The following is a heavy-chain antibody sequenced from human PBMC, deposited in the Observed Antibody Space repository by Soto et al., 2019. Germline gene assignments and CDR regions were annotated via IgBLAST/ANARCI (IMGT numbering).Heavy chain of an antibody. CDR3: ARVGYSSGWYVGWFDP. Sequence: QVQLVQSGAEVKKPGASVKVSCKASGYTFTSYYMHWVRQAPGQGLEWMGIINPSGGSTSYAQKLQGRVTMTRDTSTSTVYMELSSLRSEDTAVYYCARVGYSSGWYVGWFDPWGQGTLVTVSS. CDR1: GYTFTSYY. V-gene: IGHV1-46*01. D-gene: IGHD6-19*01. CDR2: INPSGGST. J-gene: IGHJ5*02.